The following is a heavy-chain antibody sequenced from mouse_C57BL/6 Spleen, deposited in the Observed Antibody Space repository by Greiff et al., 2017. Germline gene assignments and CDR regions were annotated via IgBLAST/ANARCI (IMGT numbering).Heavy chain of an antibody. Sequence: QVQLQQPGAELVKPGASVKLSCKASGYTFNSYWMHWVKQRPGRGLEWMGRIDPNSGGTKYNEKLKSKATLTVDKPYSTSYMQLSSRTSEDSAVYYCAREGDYYGSSYDYFDYWGQGTTLTVSS. CDR1: GYTFNSYW. CDR2: IDPNSGGT. CDR3: AREGDYYGSSYDYFDY. D-gene: IGHD1-1*01. J-gene: IGHJ2*01. V-gene: IGHV1-72*01.